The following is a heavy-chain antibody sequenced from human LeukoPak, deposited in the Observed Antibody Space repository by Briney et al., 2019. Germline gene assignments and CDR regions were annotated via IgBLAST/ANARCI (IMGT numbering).Heavy chain of an antibody. D-gene: IGHD3-22*01. V-gene: IGHV4-34*01. CDR2: INHSEST. CDR1: GGSFSGYY. Sequence: SETLSLTCAVYGGSFSGYYWSWIRQPPGKGLEWIGEINHSESTNYNPSLKSRVTISVDTSKNQFSLKLSSVTAADTAVYYCARGTHDSSGYYYGHYFDYWGQGTLVTVSS. CDR3: ARGTHDSSGYYYGHYFDY. J-gene: IGHJ4*02.